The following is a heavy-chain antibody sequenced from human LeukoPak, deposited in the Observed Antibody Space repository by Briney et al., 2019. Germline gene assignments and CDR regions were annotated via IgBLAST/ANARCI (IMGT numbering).Heavy chain of an antibody. CDR2: ISYDGSNK. CDR1: GFTFSSYG. V-gene: IGHV3-30*18. Sequence: GGSLRLSCAASGFTFSSYGIHWVRQAPGKGLEWVAVISYDGSNKYYADSVKGRFTISRDNSKNTLYLQMNSLRAEDTAVYYCAKNLRGIVVVPAATWGGNWFDPWGQGTLVTVSS. CDR3: AKNLRGIVVVPAATWGGNWFDP. J-gene: IGHJ5*02. D-gene: IGHD2-2*01.